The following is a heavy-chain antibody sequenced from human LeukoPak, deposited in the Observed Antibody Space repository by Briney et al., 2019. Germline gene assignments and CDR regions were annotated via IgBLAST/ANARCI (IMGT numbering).Heavy chain of an antibody. V-gene: IGHV4-34*01. CDR3: ADRGEQQLVTGGY. CDR1: GGSFSGYY. CDR2: INHSGST. J-gene: IGHJ4*02. D-gene: IGHD6-13*01. Sequence: SETLSLTCAVYGGSFSGYYWSWIRQPPGKGLEWIEEINHSGSTNYNPSLKSRVTISVDTSKNQFSLKLSSVAAADTAVYYCADRGEQQLVTGGYWGQGTLVTVSS.